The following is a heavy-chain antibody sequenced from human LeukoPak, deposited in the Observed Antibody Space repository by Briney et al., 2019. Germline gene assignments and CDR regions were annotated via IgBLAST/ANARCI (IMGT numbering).Heavy chain of an antibody. CDR1: VFTFSSYA. J-gene: IGHJ3*02. CDR2: ISYDGDNK. D-gene: IGHD3-10*01. V-gene: IGHV3-30*04. CDR3: ARVRDRSASRILWDAFDI. Sequence: GGSLRLSCAAAVFTFSSYAMHWVRQAPGKGREWVAAISYDGDNKKYADSVKGRFTISRDNSKNTLYLQMNSLRAEDTAVYYCARVRDRSASRILWDAFDIWGLRTMVTVSS.